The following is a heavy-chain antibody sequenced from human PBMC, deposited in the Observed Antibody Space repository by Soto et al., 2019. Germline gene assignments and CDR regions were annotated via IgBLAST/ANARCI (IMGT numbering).Heavy chain of an antibody. J-gene: IGHJ4*02. CDR2: IYYAGTT. CDR3: TRLGGYYQALDS. V-gene: IGHV4-59*08. D-gene: IGHD3-22*01. CDR1: GGSLSNYY. Sequence: QVQLQESGPGLVKPSETLSLTCTVSGGSLSNYYWSWTRQPPGKGLEWIGYIYYAGTTTYNPSLKSRVTIALDRSKNQFSLELDSVTAADTAVYYCTRLGGYYQALDSWGQGTLVTVSS.